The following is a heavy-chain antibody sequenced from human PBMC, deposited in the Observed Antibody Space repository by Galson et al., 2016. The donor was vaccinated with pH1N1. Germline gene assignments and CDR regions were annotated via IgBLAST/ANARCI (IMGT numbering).Heavy chain of an antibody. D-gene: IGHD3-3*02. CDR2: ISWNSGSI. Sequence: SLRLSCAASGFTFDDYAMHWVRQAPGKGLEWVSGISWNSGSIGYADSVKGRFTISRDNAKNSLYLQMNSLRAEDTALYYCAKDIAFSSNWYDYWGQGTLATVSS. CDR1: GFTFDDYA. J-gene: IGHJ5*01. V-gene: IGHV3-9*01. CDR3: AKDIAFSSNWYDY.